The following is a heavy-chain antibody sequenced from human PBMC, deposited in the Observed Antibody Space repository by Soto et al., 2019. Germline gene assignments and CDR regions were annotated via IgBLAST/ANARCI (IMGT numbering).Heavy chain of an antibody. CDR2: IKQDGGEK. J-gene: IGHJ6*02. CDR1: GFSFNMYW. V-gene: IGHV3-7*03. Sequence: VQLVESGGGSVQPGESLRLSCVASGFSFNMYWMSWIRQAPGKGLEWVARIKQDGGEKYYVDSVKGRFTVSRDNAKNSLHLQLHSVSADDAGIYYCVRDQLILPADDFYYGVDVWGQGTTVTVSS. CDR3: VRDQLILPADDFYYGVDV.